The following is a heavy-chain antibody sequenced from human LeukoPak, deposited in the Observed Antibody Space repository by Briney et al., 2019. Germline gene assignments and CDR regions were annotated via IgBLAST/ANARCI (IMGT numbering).Heavy chain of an antibody. D-gene: IGHD6-13*01. CDR3: ASSYSSSYDYYYGMDV. V-gene: IGHV4-4*07. J-gene: IGHJ6*02. CDR2: IYTSGST. CDR1: GGSISSYY. Sequence: PSETLSLTCTVSGGSISSYYWSWIRQPAGKGLEWIGRIYTSGSTNYNPSLKSRVTMSVDTSKNQFSLKLSSVTAADTAVYYCASSYSSSYDYYYGMDVWGQGTTVTVSS.